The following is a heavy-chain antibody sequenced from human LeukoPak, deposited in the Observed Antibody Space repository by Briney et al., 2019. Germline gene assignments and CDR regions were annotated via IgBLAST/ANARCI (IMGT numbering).Heavy chain of an antibody. CDR2: ISSSSSYI. CDR1: RFTFSSYS. V-gene: IGHV3-21*01. CDR3: ARDSGSSGCCYYYMDV. Sequence: GGSLRLSCAASRFTFSSYSMNWVRQAPGKGLEWVSSISSSSSYIYYADSVKGRFTISRDNAKNSLYLQMNSLRAEDTAVYYCARDSGSSGCCYYYMDVWGKGTTVTISS. D-gene: IGHD6-19*01. J-gene: IGHJ6*03.